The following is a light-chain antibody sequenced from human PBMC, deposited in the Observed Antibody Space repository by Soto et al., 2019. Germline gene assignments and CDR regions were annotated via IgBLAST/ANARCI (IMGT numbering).Light chain of an antibody. V-gene: IGKV1-9*01. Sequence: IQLTQSPSSLSASVGDRVTITCRASQGISSYLAWYQQKPGKAPKLLMYAASTLQSGVPSRFSGSGSGTDFTLTISSLQPEDFATYYCQQLNSYPPYTFGQGTNLEIK. CDR2: AAS. CDR1: QGISSY. J-gene: IGKJ2*01. CDR3: QQLNSYPPYT.